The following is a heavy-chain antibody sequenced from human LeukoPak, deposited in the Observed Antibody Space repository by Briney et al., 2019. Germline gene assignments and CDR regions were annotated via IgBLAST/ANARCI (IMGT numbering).Heavy chain of an antibody. D-gene: IGHD3-9*01. CDR2: ISYDGSNK. J-gene: IGHJ6*02. Sequence: GGSLRLSCAASGFTFSSYAMHWVRQAPGKGLEWVAVISYDGSNKYYADSVKGRFTISRDNSKNTLYLQMNSLRAEDTAVYYCASAGGPSSTREYFDWLINYGMDVWGQGTTVTVSS. CDR3: ASAGGPSSTREYFDWLINYGMDV. V-gene: IGHV3-30*04. CDR1: GFTFSSYA.